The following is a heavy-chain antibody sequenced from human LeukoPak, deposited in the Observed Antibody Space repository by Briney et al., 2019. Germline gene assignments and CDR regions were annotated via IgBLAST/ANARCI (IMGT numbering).Heavy chain of an antibody. Sequence: SGPTLVNPTQTLTLTCTFSGFSLTTTGVGVGWIRQPPGKALKWLALIYWDGDERYSPSLKSRLSIAKDTSKNQVVLTMTNMDPVDTGTYYCARDYYDSSGNYYSYMDVWGKGTTVTVS. J-gene: IGHJ6*03. V-gene: IGHV2-5*02. CDR1: GFSLTTTGVG. D-gene: IGHD3-22*01. CDR3: ARDYYDSSGNYYSYMDV. CDR2: IYWDGDE.